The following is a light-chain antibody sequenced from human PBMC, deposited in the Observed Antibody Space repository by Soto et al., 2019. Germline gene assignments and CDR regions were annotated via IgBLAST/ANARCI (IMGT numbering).Light chain of an antibody. CDR2: GAS. CDR3: QQYNKWPLT. V-gene: IGKV3-15*01. Sequence: EMVMTQSPATLSVSPGERATLSCRASQSVIIDLAWYQQTPGQAPRLLIYGASTRATGIPVRFSGSASGTEFTLTISSLQSEDFTVYYCQQYNKWPLTFGQGTKVDI. J-gene: IGKJ1*01. CDR1: QSVIID.